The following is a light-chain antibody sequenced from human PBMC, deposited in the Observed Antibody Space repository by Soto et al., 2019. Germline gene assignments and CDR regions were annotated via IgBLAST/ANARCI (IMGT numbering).Light chain of an antibody. CDR1: QSVSSGY. Sequence: EIVLTQSPGTLSSSPGDGATLSCRASQSVSSGYVSCYQQKPGQAPSLLIYGAYRRAAGTPDRSSGSGSGKVFTLSISRLEDDDFAVYWCQYDGNSPTFGQGTRVEIK. V-gene: IGKV3-20*01. CDR2: GAY. CDR3: QYDGNSPT. J-gene: IGKJ1*01.